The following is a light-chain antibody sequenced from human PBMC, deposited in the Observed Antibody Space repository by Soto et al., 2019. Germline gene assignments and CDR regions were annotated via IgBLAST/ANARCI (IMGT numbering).Light chain of an antibody. CDR2: DAS. J-gene: IGKJ4*01. CDR1: QDINNF. CDR3: LQYDSLPLT. Sequence: DIQMTQSPSSLSASVGDRVTITCQASQDINNFLNWYQQKPGKAPKLLIYDASNLQTGVPSRFTGSGSASGTDFTFTISSLQPEDIATYYCLQYDSLPLTFGGGTKVEFK. V-gene: IGKV1-33*01.